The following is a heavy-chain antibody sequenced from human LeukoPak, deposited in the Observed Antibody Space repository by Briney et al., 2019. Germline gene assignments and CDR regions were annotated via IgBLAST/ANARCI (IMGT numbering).Heavy chain of an antibody. D-gene: IGHD2-2*01. CDR3: AKKHGYCSSTSCSRDHYFDY. CDR1: GFTVSSIY. Sequence: GGSLRLSCAASGFTVSSIYMSWVRQAPGKGLEWVSIIYRGGSTYYADSVKGRFTISRDNSKNTLYLQMNSLRAEDTAVYYCAKKHGYCSSTSCSRDHYFDYWGQGTLVTVSS. CDR2: IYRGGST. J-gene: IGHJ4*02. V-gene: IGHV3-53*01.